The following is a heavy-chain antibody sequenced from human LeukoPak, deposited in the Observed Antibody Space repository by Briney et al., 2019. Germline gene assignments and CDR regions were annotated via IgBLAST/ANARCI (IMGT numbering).Heavy chain of an antibody. J-gene: IGHJ6*03. CDR1: GYTFTSYD. V-gene: IGHV1-8*01. CDR2: MNPNSGNT. Sequence: ASVKVSCRASGYTFTSYDINWVRQATGQGLEWMGWMNPNSGNTGYAQKFQGRVTMTRNTSISTAYMELSSLRSEDTAVYYCARMVGYSSSWVRGFRYYYYYYYMDVWGKGTTVTVSS. D-gene: IGHD6-13*01. CDR3: ARMVGYSSSWVRGFRYYYYYYYMDV.